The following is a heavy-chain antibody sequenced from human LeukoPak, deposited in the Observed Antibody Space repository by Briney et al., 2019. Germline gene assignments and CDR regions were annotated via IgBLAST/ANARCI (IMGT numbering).Heavy chain of an antibody. Sequence: GGSLRLSCAASGFTFSSYGMNWLRQAPGKGLEWVSSISSSSSYIYYADSVKGRFTISRDNAKNSLYLQMNSLRAEDTAVYYCARDWDLGDYPPYFDYWGQGTLVTVSS. CDR3: ARDWDLGDYPPYFDY. CDR1: GFTFSSYG. CDR2: ISSSSSYI. D-gene: IGHD4-17*01. V-gene: IGHV3-21*01. J-gene: IGHJ4*02.